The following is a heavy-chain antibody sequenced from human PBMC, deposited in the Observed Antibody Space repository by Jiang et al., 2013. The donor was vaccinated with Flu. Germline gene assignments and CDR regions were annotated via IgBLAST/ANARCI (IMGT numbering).Heavy chain of an antibody. CDR3: AREDQQHPGTYYNWFDP. D-gene: IGHD6-13*01. J-gene: IGHJ5*02. Sequence: GAEVKKPGSSVKVSCKASGGTFSSYAITWVRQAPGQGLEWMGGIIPMFGTAKYAQKFQGRVTLTADESTGSAYMELNSLRSEDTAVYYCAREDQQHPGTYYNWFDPWGQGTLVTVSS. CDR2: IIPMFGTA. CDR1: GGTFSSYA. V-gene: IGHV1-69*01.